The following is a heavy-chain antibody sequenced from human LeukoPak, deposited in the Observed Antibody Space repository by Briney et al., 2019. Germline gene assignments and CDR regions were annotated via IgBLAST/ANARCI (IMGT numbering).Heavy chain of an antibody. Sequence: GGSLRLPCAASGFTFSSYGMHWVRQAPGKGLEWVAVKWYYGSNKNYLDSVKGRFIISRDNSKKTLFLQMNSLRVEDTAVYYCARGRASIVVAAGDAFDIWGQGTMVTVSS. V-gene: IGHV3-33*01. D-gene: IGHD6-19*01. CDR1: GFTFSSYG. J-gene: IGHJ3*02. CDR2: KWYYGSNK. CDR3: ARGRASIVVAAGDAFDI.